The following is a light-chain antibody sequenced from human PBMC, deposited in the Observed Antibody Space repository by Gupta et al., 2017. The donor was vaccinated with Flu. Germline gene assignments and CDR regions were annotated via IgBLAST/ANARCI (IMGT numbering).Light chain of an antibody. Sequence: GDRVTITCQASQDIKDHLNLFQHKPGKPPQLLIYATSYLETGVPSRFGGSGSGTDFTFTISSLQPGDTATYFCQQYDDLPLAFGGGTRLEIK. CDR3: QQYDDLPLA. J-gene: IGKJ4*01. CDR2: ATS. V-gene: IGKV1-33*01. CDR1: QDIKDH.